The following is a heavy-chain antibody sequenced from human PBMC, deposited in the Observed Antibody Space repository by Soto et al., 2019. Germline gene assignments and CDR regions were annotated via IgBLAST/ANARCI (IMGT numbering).Heavy chain of an antibody. Sequence: SETLSLTCSVSGGSISSADHYWSWIRQPPGKGLEWMGYIYHSGNTHYNPSLKSRITISIDTSTNRFSLNLTSVTAADTAVYFCARLRPEVEKNYLAPWVQGALVTVSS. CDR3: ARLRPEVEKNYLAP. V-gene: IGHV4-30-4*01. CDR1: GGSISSADHY. CDR2: IYHSGNT. D-gene: IGHD1-7*01. J-gene: IGHJ5*02.